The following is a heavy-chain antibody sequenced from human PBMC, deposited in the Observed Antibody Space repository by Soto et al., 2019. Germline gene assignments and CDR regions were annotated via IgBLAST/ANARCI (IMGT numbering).Heavy chain of an antibody. CDR1: GFTFSDFF. V-gene: IGHV3-11*06. CDR2: ISSSSTYT. J-gene: IGHJ4*02. D-gene: IGHD5-18*01. CDR3: ARDRSYGDVDY. Sequence: GCLRLSCAASGFTFSDFFMSWFRQAPGKGLEWVSFISSSSTYTNYADSVKGRFTVSRDNAKNSLYLQMTSLRVEDTAVYYCARDRSYGDVDYWGPGTLVTVSS.